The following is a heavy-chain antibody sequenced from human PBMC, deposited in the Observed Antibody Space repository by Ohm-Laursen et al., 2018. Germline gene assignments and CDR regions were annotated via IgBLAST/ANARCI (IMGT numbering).Heavy chain of an antibody. Sequence: SLRLSCSASGFTFNSRVMTWVRQAPGKGLEWVANITHDGHETFYVDSVKGRFTISRDNAKNSLYLQMNSLRAEDTAVYYCVLEEWLDYWGQGTLVTVSS. CDR2: ITHDGHET. J-gene: IGHJ4*02. CDR3: VLEEWLDY. D-gene: IGHD3-16*01. CDR1: GFTFNSRV. V-gene: IGHV3-7*01.